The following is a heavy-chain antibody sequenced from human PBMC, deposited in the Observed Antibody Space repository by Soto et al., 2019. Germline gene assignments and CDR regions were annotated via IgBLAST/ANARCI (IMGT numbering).Heavy chain of an antibody. CDR2: ISGSDDST. CDR1: GFTFSSYA. CDR3: SRDDSDWFFN. V-gene: IGHV3-23*01. J-gene: IGHJ4*02. Sequence: GSLRLSCAASGFTFSSYAMSWVRQAPGKGLEWVSVISGSDDSTYYADSVKGRFTISRDDSKKTAYLQMNSLESEDTAVYYCSRDDSDWFFNWGRGTLVTVSS. D-gene: IGHD3-9*01.